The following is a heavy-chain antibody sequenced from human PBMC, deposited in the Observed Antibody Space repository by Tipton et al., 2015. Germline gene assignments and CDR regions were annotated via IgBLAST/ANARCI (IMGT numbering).Heavy chain of an antibody. Sequence: SLRLSCAASGFTFSSYGMHWVRQAPGKGLEWVAVVSFDGTNKYYADSVKGRFTISRDNAKNSLYLQMNSLRAEDTAVYFCARGDWGTSGQAYWGQGTLVTVSS. CDR1: GFTFSSYG. CDR2: VSFDGTNK. D-gene: IGHD2-8*01. J-gene: IGHJ4*02. CDR3: ARGDWGTSGQAY. V-gene: IGHV3-30*03.